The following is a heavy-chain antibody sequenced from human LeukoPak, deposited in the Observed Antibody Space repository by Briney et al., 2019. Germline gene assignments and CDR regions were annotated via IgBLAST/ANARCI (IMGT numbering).Heavy chain of an antibody. Sequence: ASVKVSCKASGGTFSSYGISWVRQAPGQGLEWMGGIIPIFGTANYAQKFQGRVTITTDESTSTAYMELSSLRSEDTAVYYCARTTLGSSWYYYYYMDVWGKGTTVTVSS. CDR1: GGTFSSYG. CDR2: IIPIFGTA. J-gene: IGHJ6*03. D-gene: IGHD6-13*01. V-gene: IGHV1-69*05. CDR3: ARTTLGSSWYYYYYMDV.